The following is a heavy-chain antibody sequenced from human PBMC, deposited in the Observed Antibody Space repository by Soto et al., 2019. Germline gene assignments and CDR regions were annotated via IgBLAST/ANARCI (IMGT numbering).Heavy chain of an antibody. CDR2: IYNEFT. CDR3: VREPRYCSGGSCSIMGDAFDI. J-gene: IGHJ3*02. V-gene: IGHV3-66*01. Sequence: EVQLVESGGGLVKPGGSLRLSCVASGFSVTDIYMNWVRQAPGKGLEWVSVIYNEFTDYADSVRGRFSISTDSSKNALYRQMNSLRAEDSAVYYCVREPRYCSGGSCSIMGDAFDIWGKGTKVTVS. CDR1: GFSVTDIY. D-gene: IGHD2-15*01.